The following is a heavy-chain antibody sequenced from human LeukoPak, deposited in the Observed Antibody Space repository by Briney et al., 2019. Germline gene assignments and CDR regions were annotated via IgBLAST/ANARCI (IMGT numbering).Heavy chain of an antibody. V-gene: IGHV3-21*01. CDR3: ARYGSSWVGDY. CDR1: GFTFSSYS. CDR2: ISSSSSYI. J-gene: IGHJ4*02. Sequence: GGSLRLSCAASGFTFSSYSMNWARQAPGKGLEWVSSISSSSSYIYYADSVKGRFTISRDNAKNSLYLQMNSLRAEDTAVYYCARYGSSWVGDYWGQGTLVTVSS. D-gene: IGHD6-13*01.